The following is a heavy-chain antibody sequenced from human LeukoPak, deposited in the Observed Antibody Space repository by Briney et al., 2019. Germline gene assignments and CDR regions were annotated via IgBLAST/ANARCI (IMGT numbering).Heavy chain of an antibody. J-gene: IGHJ4*02. CDR1: GFTFEDSW. CDR3: AQYYYGSGTSLGY. V-gene: IGHV3-74*01. D-gene: IGHD3-10*01. CDR2: INGDGSDT. Sequence: GVSLRLSCAASGFTFEDSWMYWVRQGPGKGLEWVSCINGDGSDTNYVDSVKGRFTISRDNAKNSLYLQMNSLRAEDTAVYYCAQYYYGSGTSLGYWGQGTLVTVSS.